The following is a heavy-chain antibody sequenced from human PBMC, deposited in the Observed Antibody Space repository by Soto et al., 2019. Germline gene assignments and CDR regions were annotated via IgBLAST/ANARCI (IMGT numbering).Heavy chain of an antibody. J-gene: IGHJ4*02. D-gene: IGHD3-3*01. Sequence: SETLSLTCTVSGGSISSSSYYWGWFRQPPGKGLEWIGSIYYSGSTYYNPSLKSRVTISVDTSKNQLSLKLSSVTAADTAVYNCARHLPTTVRLLGWQNGYYFDYWGQSTLVT. V-gene: IGHV4-39*01. CDR1: GGSISSSSYY. CDR3: ARHLPTTVRLLGWQNGYYFDY. CDR2: IYYSGST.